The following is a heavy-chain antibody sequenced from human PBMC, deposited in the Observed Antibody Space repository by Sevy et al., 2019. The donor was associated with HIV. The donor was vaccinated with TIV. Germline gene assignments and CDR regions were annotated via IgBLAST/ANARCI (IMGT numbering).Heavy chain of an antibody. CDR2: LDPGNGEI. CDR1: GYSLSKLS. CDR3: ATVGLGYYSGSSYYQGDWFDP. D-gene: IGHD2-15*01. V-gene: IGHV1-24*01. J-gene: IGHJ5*02. Sequence: ASVKVSCKVFGYSLSKLSMHWVRQAPGKGLEWMGSLDPGNGEITYAQTLQGRDTMTEDTSTDTAYMELSSLTSEDTATYYCATVGLGYYSGSSYYQGDWFDPWGQGTLVTVSS.